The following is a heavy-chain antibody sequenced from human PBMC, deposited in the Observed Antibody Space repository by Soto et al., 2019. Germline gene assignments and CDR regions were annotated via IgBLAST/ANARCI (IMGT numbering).Heavy chain of an antibody. D-gene: IGHD2-2*01. CDR1: GFTFSSYS. V-gene: IGHV3-48*01. Sequence: PGGSLRLSCAASGFTFSSYSMNWVRQAPGKGLEWVPYISSSSSTIYYADSVKGRFTISRDNAKNSLYLQMNSLRAEDTAVYYCARDGPPSIFVVVPAAFDYWGQGTLVTVSS. CDR2: ISSSSSTI. CDR3: ARDGPPSIFVVVPAAFDY. J-gene: IGHJ4*02.